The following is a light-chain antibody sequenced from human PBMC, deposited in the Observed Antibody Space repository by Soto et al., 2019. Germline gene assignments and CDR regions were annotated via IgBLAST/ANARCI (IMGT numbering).Light chain of an antibody. CDR2: KAS. CDR1: QSISSW. Sequence: DIQMTQSPSTLSASVGDRVTITCRASQSISSWLAWYQQKPGKAPKLLIYKASSLESGVPSTFSGSGSGTEFTLTISSLQPDDFATYYCQQYTGYFPTFGQGTKVDI. V-gene: IGKV1-5*03. CDR3: QQYTGYFPT. J-gene: IGKJ1*01.